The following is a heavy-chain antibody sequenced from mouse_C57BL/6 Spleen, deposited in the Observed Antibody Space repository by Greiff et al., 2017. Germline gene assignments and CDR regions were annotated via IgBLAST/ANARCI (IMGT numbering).Heavy chain of an antibody. CDR2: INPNNGGT. D-gene: IGHD1-1*01. CDR1: GYTFTDYN. CDR3: ARSIYYYGSSSFAY. V-gene: IGHV1-22*01. Sequence: EVQLQQSGPELVKPGASVKMSCKASGYTFTDYNMHWVKQSHGKSLEWIGYINPNNGGTSYNQKFKGKATLTVNKSSSTAYIELRSLTSEDSAVYYCARSIYYYGSSSFAYWGQGTLVTVSA. J-gene: IGHJ3*01.